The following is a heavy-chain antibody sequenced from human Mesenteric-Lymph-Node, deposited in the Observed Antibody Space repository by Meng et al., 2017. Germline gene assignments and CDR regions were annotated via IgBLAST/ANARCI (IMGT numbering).Heavy chain of an antibody. CDR1: GGAFSGYC. J-gene: IGHJ4*02. CDR3: ASFDHIPRRNYFDY. D-gene: IGHD2-21*01. Sequence: HLQQVGAGMFTPSDTLSLTVPVYGGAFSGYCWCRIPQPPGKGLEWIGEIKHSGSTNYNPSLTSRVTISVDTSKNQFSLNLNSMTAADTAVYYCASFDHIPRRNYFDYWGQGTLVTVSS. V-gene: IGHV4-34*01. CDR2: IKHSGST.